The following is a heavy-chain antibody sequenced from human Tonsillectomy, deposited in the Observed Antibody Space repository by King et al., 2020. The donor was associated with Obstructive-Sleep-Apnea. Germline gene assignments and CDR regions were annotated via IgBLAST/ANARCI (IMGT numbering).Heavy chain of an antibody. CDR3: ARGSGAAAVNWFDP. J-gene: IGHJ5*02. D-gene: IGHD6-13*01. Sequence: VQLQQWGAGLLKPSETLSLSCGVFGGSFSDYYWSWIRQPPGKGLEWIGEINHSGSTNYNPSLKSRVTISVDTSKNQFSLKVNSVTAADTAGYYCARGSGAAAVNWFDPWGQGTLVTVSS. CDR1: GGSFSDYY. CDR2: INHSGST. V-gene: IGHV4-34*01.